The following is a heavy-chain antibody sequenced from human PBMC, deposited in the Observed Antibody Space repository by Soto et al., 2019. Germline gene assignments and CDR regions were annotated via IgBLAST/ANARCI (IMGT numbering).Heavy chain of an antibody. V-gene: IGHV3-23*01. CDR2: ISGSGGST. Sequence: WGTLSLSCTASGFTIRSDAMASVRQAPGKGLEWVSAISGSGGSTYYADSVKGRFTISRDNSKNTLYLQMNSLRAEDTAVYYCAGGTYYFDYCGQGTLVTVSS. J-gene: IGHJ4*02. CDR3: AGGTYYFDY. CDR1: GFTIRSDA. D-gene: IGHD1-26*01.